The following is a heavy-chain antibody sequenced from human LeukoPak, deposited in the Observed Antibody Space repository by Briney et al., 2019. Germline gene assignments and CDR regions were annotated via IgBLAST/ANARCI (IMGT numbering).Heavy chain of an antibody. D-gene: IGHD5-12*01. CDR1: GGSFSGYY. Sequence: SETLSLTCAVYGGSFSGYYWSWIRQPPGRGLEWIGEINHSGSTNYNPSLKSRVTISVDTSKNQFSLKLSSVTAADTAVYYCARDQGGYTLNRGFDYWGQGTLVTVSS. CDR2: INHSGST. V-gene: IGHV4-34*01. CDR3: ARDQGGYTLNRGFDY. J-gene: IGHJ4*02.